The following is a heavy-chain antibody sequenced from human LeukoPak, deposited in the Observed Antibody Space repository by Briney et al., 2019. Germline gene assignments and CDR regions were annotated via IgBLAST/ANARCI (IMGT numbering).Heavy chain of an antibody. CDR2: IYYSGST. J-gene: IGHJ6*02. Sequence: PSETLSLTCTVSGGSISSGGYYWSWIRQHPGKGLEWIGYIYYSGSTYYNPSLKSRVTISVDTSKNQFSLKLSSVTAADTAVYYCARDYMTTVTTAFQNQYYYYYGMDVWGQGTTVTVSS. CDR3: ARDYMTTVTTAFQNQYYYYYGMDV. V-gene: IGHV4-31*03. CDR1: GGSISSGGYY. D-gene: IGHD4-11*01.